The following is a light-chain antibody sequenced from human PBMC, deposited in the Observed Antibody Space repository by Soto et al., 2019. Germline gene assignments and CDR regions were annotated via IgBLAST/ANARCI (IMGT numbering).Light chain of an antibody. CDR3: SSYTSRSTLV. CDR2: EVS. Sequence: QSALTQPASVSGSPGQSITISCTGTNSDVGGYNYVSWYQQRPGKAPKLIISEVSARPSGVSNRFSGSKSGNTASLTISGLQAEDAADYFGSSYTSRSTLVFGVGTKVTVL. J-gene: IGLJ3*02. V-gene: IGLV2-14*01. CDR1: NSDVGGYNY.